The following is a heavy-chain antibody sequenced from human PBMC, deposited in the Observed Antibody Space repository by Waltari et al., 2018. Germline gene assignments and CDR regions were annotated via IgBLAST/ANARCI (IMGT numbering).Heavy chain of an antibody. V-gene: IGHV1-3*01. J-gene: IGHJ4*02. CDR3: ARGGILQQLVRNPFDY. D-gene: IGHD6-13*01. Sequence: QVQLVQSGAEVKKPGASVKVSCKASGYTFTSYAMHWVRQAPGQRLEWMGWINAGNGNTKYSQKFQGRVTITRDTSASTAYMELSSLRSEDTAVYYCARGGILQQLVRNPFDYWGQGTLVTVSS. CDR2: INAGNGNT. CDR1: GYTFTSYA.